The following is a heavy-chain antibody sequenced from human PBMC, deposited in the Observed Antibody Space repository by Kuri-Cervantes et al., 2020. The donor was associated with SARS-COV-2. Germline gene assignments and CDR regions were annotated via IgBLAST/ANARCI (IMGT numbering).Heavy chain of an antibody. Sequence: GESLKISCAASGFTFSSYSMNWVRQAPGKGLEWVSSISSSSSYIYYADSVKGRFTISRDNAKNSLYLQMNSLRAEDTAVYYCARRLKVSAVYYYYYGMDVWGQGTTVTVSS. V-gene: IGHV3-21*01. CDR3: ARRLKVSAVYYYYYGMDV. CDR2: ISSSSSYI. CDR1: GFTFSSYS. D-gene: IGHD3-16*01. J-gene: IGHJ6*02.